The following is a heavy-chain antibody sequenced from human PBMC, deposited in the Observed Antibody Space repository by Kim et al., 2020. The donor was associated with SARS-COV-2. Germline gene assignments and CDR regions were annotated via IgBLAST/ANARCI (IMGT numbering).Heavy chain of an antibody. V-gene: IGHV3-13*01. D-gene: IGHD3-22*01. Sequence: VKGRFTISRENAKNSLYLQMNSLRAGDTAVYYCARVVSTNYYDSSGYYDYWGQGTLVTVSS. CDR3: ARVVSTNYYDSSGYYDY. J-gene: IGHJ4*02.